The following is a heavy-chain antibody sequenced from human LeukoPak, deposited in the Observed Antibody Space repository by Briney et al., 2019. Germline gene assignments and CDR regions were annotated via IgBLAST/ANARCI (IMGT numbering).Heavy chain of an antibody. CDR3: ARLVCGGGSCPAEFDY. V-gene: IGHV4-34*01. J-gene: IGHJ4*02. CDR1: GGSFSGYY. D-gene: IGHD2-15*01. CDR2: INHSGST. Sequence: SETLSLTCAVYGGSFSGYYWSWIRQPPGKGLEWIGEINHSGSTNYSPSLKSRVTIFIDMSKNQFSLKLSSVTATDTAVYYCARLVCGGGSCPAEFDYWGQGTLVTVSS.